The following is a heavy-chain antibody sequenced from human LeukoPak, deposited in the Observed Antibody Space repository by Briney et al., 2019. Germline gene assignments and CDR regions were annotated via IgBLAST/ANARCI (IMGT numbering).Heavy chain of an antibody. CDR2: MNPNSGNT. CDR3: ARGGRRDLLWCGCSRGRNWFDP. J-gene: IGHJ5*02. Sequence: ASVKVSCKASGYTFTSYDINWVRQATGQGLEWMGCMNPNSGNTGYAQKFQGRVTMTRNTSISTAYMELSSLRSEDTAVYYCARGGRRDLLWCGCSRGRNWFDPWGQGTLVTVSS. D-gene: IGHD3-10*01. V-gene: IGHV1-8*01. CDR1: GYTFTSYD.